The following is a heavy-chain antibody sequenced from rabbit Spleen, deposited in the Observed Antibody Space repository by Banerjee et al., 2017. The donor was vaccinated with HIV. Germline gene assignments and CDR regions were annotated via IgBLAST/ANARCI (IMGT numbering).Heavy chain of an antibody. V-gene: IGHV1S45*01. Sequence: QEQVKETGGGLVQPGGSLTLSCKASGFDFRRYYLSWVRQAPGKGLEWIACINMITSKSVYASWAKGRFIMSRTSSTKVTLQMTSLTAADTATYFCAKDLAAVIGWNFNLWGPGTLVTVS. CDR1: GFDFRRYYL. J-gene: IGHJ4*01. CDR2: INMITSKS. CDR3: AKDLAAVIGWNFNL. D-gene: IGHD1-1*01.